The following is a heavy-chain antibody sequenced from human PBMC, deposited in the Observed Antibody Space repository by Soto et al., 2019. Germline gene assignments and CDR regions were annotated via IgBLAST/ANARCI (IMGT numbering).Heavy chain of an antibody. CDR2: IIPILGIA. J-gene: IGHJ6*03. Sequence: SVKVSCKASGGTFSSYTISWVRQAPGQGLEWMGRIIPILGIANYAQKFQGRVTITADKSTSTAYMELSSLRSEDTAVYYCASDSGYDSLYYYYYMDVWGKGTTVTVS. V-gene: IGHV1-69*02. CDR1: GGTFSSYT. D-gene: IGHD5-12*01. CDR3: ASDSGYDSLYYYYYMDV.